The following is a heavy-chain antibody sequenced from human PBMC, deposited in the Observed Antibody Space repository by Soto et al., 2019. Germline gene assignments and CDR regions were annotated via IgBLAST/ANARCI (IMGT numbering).Heavy chain of an antibody. CDR3: ARWGGSYTADY. J-gene: IGHJ4*02. CDR1: GGSISNNDYY. V-gene: IGHV4-39*01. Sequence: QLQLQESGPGLVKPSETLSLTCTVSGGSISNNDYYWGWIRQPPGKGLEWIGSIHYSGRTYYNPSLNSRVTLSVDMSTNQFSRKLSSVTAADTAVYHCARWGGSYTADYWGQGALVIVSS. D-gene: IGHD1-26*01. CDR2: IHYSGRT.